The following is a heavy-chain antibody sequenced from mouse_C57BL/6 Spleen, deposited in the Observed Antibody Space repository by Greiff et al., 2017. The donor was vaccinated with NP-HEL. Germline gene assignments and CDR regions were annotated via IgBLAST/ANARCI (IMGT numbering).Heavy chain of an antibody. J-gene: IGHJ2*01. V-gene: IGHV3-6*01. Sequence: ESGPGLVKPSQSLSLTCSVPGYSITSGYYWNWIRQFPGNKLEWMGYISYDGSNNYNPSLKNRISITRDTSKNQFFLKLNSVTTEDTATYYCAREGYYDYDGSYFDYWGQGTTLTVSS. CDR2: ISYDGSN. D-gene: IGHD2-4*01. CDR1: GYSITSGYY. CDR3: AREGYYDYDGSYFDY.